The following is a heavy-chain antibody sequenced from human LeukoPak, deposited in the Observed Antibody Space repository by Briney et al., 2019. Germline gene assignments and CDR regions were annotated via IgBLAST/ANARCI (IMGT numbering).Heavy chain of an antibody. D-gene: IGHD3-22*01. J-gene: IGHJ4*02. Sequence: ASVKVSCKASGYTFTGYYLHWVRQPPGQGLAWMEWINPNSGGTNYAQKFQGRVTMTRDTSISTAYMELSRLRSDDTAVYYCAREVNYYDSSGYYCDYWGQGTLVTVSS. CDR3: AREVNYYDSSGYYCDY. V-gene: IGHV1-2*02. CDR1: GYTFTGYY. CDR2: INPNSGGT.